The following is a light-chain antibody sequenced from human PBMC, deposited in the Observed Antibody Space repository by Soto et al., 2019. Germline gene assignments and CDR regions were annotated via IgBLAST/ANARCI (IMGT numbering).Light chain of an antibody. CDR3: QKYNNAPRT. CDR2: AAS. Sequence: DIQMTQSPSSLSASVGDTVTITCRASQGISNYLAWYQQKPGQVPNLLIYAASTLQSGVPSRFSGSGSRTDFTLTISSLRPEDVATYYWQKYNNAPRTFGQGTKVEI. V-gene: IGKV1-27*01. J-gene: IGKJ1*01. CDR1: QGISNY.